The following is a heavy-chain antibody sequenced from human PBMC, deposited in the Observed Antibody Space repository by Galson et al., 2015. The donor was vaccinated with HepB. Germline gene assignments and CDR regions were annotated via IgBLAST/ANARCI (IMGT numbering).Heavy chain of an antibody. Sequence: SLRLSCAASGFTFSSYAMHWVRQAPGKGLEWVAVISYDGSNKYYADSVKGRFTISRDNSKNTLYLQMNSLRAEDTAVYYCAGTKMATILYYWGQGTLVTVSS. CDR3: AGTKMATILYY. D-gene: IGHD5-24*01. CDR1: GFTFSSYA. CDR2: ISYDGSNK. V-gene: IGHV3-30-3*01. J-gene: IGHJ4*02.